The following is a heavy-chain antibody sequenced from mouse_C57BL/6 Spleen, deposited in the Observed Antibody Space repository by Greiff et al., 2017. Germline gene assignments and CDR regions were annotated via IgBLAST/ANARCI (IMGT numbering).Heavy chain of an antibody. V-gene: IGHV1-15*01. J-gene: IGHJ1*03. Sequence: QVQLKQSGAELVRPGASVTLSCKASGYTFTDYEMHWVKQTPVHGLEWIGAIDPETGGTAYNQKFKGKAILTADKSSSTAYMELRSLTSEDSAVYYGTRRGYYYGSDWYIDVWGTGTTVTVSS. CDR2: IDPETGGT. CDR1: GYTFTDYE. CDR3: TRRGYYYGSDWYIDV. D-gene: IGHD1-1*01.